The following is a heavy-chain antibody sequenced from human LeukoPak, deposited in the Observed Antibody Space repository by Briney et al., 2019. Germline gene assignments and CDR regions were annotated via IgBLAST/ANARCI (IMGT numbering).Heavy chain of an antibody. CDR2: IYHTGSA. J-gene: IGHJ4*02. V-gene: IGHV4-38-2*01. CDR1: GYSFTSGHY. CDR3: ARYCTSTACILRGFDY. D-gene: IGHD2-2*01. Sequence: SETLSLTCSVSGYSFTSGHYWGWIRQPPGKGLEWIANIYHTGSAHYNPSLKSRVTISVDTSKNQFSLKLSSVTAADTAVYYCARYCTSTACILRGFDYWGQGTLVTVSS.